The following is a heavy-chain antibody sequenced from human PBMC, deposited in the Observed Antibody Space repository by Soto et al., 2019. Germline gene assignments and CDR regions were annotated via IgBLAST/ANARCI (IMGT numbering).Heavy chain of an antibody. J-gene: IGHJ4*02. Sequence: GGSLRLSCAASGFIFSSYEINWVRQAPGKGLEWVSYISSSGTTIYYADSVKGRFTISRDNAKNSLYLQMNSLRAEDTAVYYCAIDLVGDTGLRTGFDYWGQGTLVTLSS. CDR1: GFIFSSYE. CDR2: ISSSGTTI. D-gene: IGHD2-8*02. CDR3: AIDLVGDTGLRTGFDY. V-gene: IGHV3-48*03.